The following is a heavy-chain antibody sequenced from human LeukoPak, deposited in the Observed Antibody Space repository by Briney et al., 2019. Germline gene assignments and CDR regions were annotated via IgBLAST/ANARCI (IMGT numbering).Heavy chain of an antibody. CDR3: ARGGLYDFWSGYFTSYYYHYMDV. CDR1: GYTFTSYD. J-gene: IGHJ6*03. Sequence: ASVKVSCKASGYTFTSYDINWVRQATGQGLEWMGWMNPNSGNTGYAQKFQGRVTMTRNTSISTAYMELSSLRSEDTAVYYCARGGLYDFWSGYFTSYYYHYMDVWGKGTTVTVSS. D-gene: IGHD3-3*01. CDR2: MNPNSGNT. V-gene: IGHV1-8*01.